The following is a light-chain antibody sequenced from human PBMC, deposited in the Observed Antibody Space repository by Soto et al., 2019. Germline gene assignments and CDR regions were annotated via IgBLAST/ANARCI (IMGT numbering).Light chain of an antibody. Sequence: EIVMTQSPATLSVSPGERATLSCRASQSVSSNLAWYQQKPGQAPRLVIYGASTRATGIPARFSGSGSGTEFTLTISSLQSEDFAIYYCQHYNNWLTWTFGQGTKVEIK. J-gene: IGKJ1*01. V-gene: IGKV3-15*01. CDR2: GAS. CDR3: QHYNNWLTWT. CDR1: QSVSSN.